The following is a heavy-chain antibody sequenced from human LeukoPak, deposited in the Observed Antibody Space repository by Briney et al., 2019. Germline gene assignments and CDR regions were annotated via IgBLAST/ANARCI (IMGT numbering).Heavy chain of an antibody. CDR1: GDSFSSHY. D-gene: IGHD4-17*01. J-gene: IGHJ3*02. CDR2: ISHIGRT. Sequence: SETLSLTCAVSGDSFSSHYWTWIRQSPRTGLEWIGYISHIGRTNYNPSLKSRVTISIDTSKNQFSLKLRSVTAADTAVYYCARDLVTVTKGFDIWGQGTMVSVSS. CDR3: ARDLVTVTKGFDI. V-gene: IGHV4-59*11.